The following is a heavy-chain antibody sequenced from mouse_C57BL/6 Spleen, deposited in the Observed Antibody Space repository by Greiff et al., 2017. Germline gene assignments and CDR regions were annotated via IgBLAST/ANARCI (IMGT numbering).Heavy chain of an antibody. J-gene: IGHJ1*03. Sequence: VQLQQSGPELVKPGASVKMSCKASGYTFTDYNMHWVKQSHGKSLEWIGYITPNNGGTSYNQKFKGKATLTVNKSSSTAYMELRSLTSEDSAVYYCAIYYYGSRYFDVWGTGTTVTVSS. V-gene: IGHV1-22*01. D-gene: IGHD1-1*01. CDR2: ITPNNGGT. CDR3: AIYYYGSRYFDV. CDR1: GYTFTDYN.